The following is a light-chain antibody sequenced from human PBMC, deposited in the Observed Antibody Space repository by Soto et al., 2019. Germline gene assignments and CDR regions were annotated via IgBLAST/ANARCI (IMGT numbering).Light chain of an antibody. CDR1: QTISSW. V-gene: IGKV1-5*03. Sequence: QMTQSPSTLSGSVGDRVTITCRASQTISSWLAWYQQKPGKAPKLLIYKASTLKSGVPSRFSGSGSGTEFTLTISSLQPDDFATYYCQHYNSYSEAFGQGTKV. CDR2: KAS. CDR3: QHYNSYSEA. J-gene: IGKJ1*01.